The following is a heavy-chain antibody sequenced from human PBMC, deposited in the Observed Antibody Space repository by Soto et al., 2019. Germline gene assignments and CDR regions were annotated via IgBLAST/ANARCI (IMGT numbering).Heavy chain of an antibody. CDR3: ARSQITIFGAVTPQDAFAI. J-gene: IGHJ3*02. Sequence: QVQLVQSGAEVKKPGASVKVSCKASGYIFTDYYMHWVRQAPGQGLEWMGWISPNNGRTNYAQKFQEWGTMNRDTAISTAYMELSRLRSDDMAVYYCARSQITIFGAVTPQDAFAIWGQGTMVTVSS. D-gene: IGHD3-3*01. V-gene: IGHV1-2*04. CDR2: ISPNNGRT. CDR1: GYIFTDYY.